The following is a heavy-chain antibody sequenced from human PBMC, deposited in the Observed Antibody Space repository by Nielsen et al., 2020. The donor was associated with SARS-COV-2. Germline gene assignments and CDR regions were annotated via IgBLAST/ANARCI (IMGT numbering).Heavy chain of an antibody. CDR3: VKAGMTTYY. CDR1: GFTFSSYA. Sequence: GESLKISYSASGFTFSSYAMHWVRQAPGKGLEYVSAISSNGGSTYYADSVKGRFTISRDNSKNTLYLQMSSLRAEDTAVYYCVKAGMTTYYWGQGTLVTVSS. V-gene: IGHV3-64D*06. D-gene: IGHD2/OR15-2a*01. J-gene: IGHJ4*02. CDR2: ISSNGGST.